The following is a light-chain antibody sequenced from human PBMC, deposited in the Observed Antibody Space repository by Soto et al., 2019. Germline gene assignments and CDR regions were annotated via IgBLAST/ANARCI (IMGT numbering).Light chain of an antibody. CDR1: SSDVGGYDY. V-gene: IGLV2-14*01. CDR2: EVN. Sequence: QSVLTQPASVCGSPGQSITISCTGTSSDVGGYDYVSWYQLHPGKAPKLMVFEVNNRPSGVSYRFSGSKSRNTASLTISGLQAEDEADYFCSSYSISTAYLFGTGTKVTVL. CDR3: SSYSISTAYL. J-gene: IGLJ1*01.